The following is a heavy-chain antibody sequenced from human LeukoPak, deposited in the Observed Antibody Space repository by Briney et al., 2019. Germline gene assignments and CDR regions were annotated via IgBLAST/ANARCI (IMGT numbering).Heavy chain of an antibody. Sequence: ASVEVSCKASGYTFTSYGISWVRQAPGQGLEWMGWISAYNGNTNYAQKLQGRVTMTRNTSISTAYMELSSLRSEDTAVYYCARGPRYCSSTSCLYYFDYWGQGTLVTVSS. CDR1: GYTFTSYG. CDR3: ARGPRYCSSTSCLYYFDY. D-gene: IGHD2-2*01. V-gene: IGHV1-18*01. J-gene: IGHJ4*02. CDR2: ISAYNGNT.